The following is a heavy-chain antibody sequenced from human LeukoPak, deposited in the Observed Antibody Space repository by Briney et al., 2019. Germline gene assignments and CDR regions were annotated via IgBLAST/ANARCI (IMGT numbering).Heavy chain of an antibody. CDR3: ARGHDILTGYYFDY. CDR1: GFSFSSYG. V-gene: IGHV3-33*01. Sequence: GGSLRLSCAASGFSFSSYGMHRVRQAPGKGLEWVAVIWYDGSNKYYADSVKGRFTISRDNSKNTLYLQMNSLRAEDTAVYYCARGHDILTGYYFDYWGQGTLVTVSS. D-gene: IGHD3-9*01. CDR2: IWYDGSNK. J-gene: IGHJ4*02.